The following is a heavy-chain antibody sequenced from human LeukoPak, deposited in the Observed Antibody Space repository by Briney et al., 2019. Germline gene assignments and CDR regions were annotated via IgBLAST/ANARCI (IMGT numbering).Heavy chain of an antibody. J-gene: IGHJ4*02. CDR2: INPNSGGT. D-gene: IGHD6-19*01. Sequence: ASVKVSCKASGFTFTSSAMQWVRQAPGQGLEWMGWINPNSGGTNYAQKLQGRVTMTTDTSTSTAYMELRSLRSDDTAVYYCARGYSSGWYFDYWGQGTLVTVSS. CDR3: ARGYSSGWYFDY. CDR1: GFTFTSSA. V-gene: IGHV1-18*01.